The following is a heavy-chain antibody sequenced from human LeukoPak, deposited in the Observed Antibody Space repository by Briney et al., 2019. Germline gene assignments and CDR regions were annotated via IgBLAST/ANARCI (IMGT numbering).Heavy chain of an antibody. D-gene: IGHD2-15*01. V-gene: IGHV4-34*01. CDR2: INHSGST. Sequence: SETLSLTCAAYGGSFSGYYWSWIRQPPGKGLEWIGEINHSGSTNYNPSLKSRVTISVGTSKNQFSLKLSSVTAADTAVYYCARGYCSGGSCYSHFDYWGQGTLVTVSS. CDR1: GGSFSGYY. J-gene: IGHJ4*02. CDR3: ARGYCSGGSCYSHFDY.